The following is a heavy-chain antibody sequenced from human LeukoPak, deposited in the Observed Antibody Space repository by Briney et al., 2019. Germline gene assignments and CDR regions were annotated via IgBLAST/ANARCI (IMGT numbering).Heavy chain of an antibody. CDR2: INHSGST. J-gene: IGHJ4*02. V-gene: IGHV4-34*01. D-gene: IGHD2-2*01. Sequence: PSETLSLTCAVYGGSFSGYYWSWISQPPGKGLEWIGEINHSGSTNYNPSLKSRVTISVDTSKNQFSLKLSSVTAADTAVYYCARGLSDQLGPDYWGQGTLVTVSS. CDR1: GGSFSGYY. CDR3: ARGLSDQLGPDY.